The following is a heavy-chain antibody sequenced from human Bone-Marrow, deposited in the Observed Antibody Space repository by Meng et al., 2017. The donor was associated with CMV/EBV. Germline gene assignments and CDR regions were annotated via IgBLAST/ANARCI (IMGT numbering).Heavy chain of an antibody. V-gene: IGHV3-23*01. D-gene: IGHD6-13*01. Sequence: GGSLRLSCAASGFTFMNYAMSWVRQAPGKGLEWVSSISGSGVNTYYADSVEGRFTISRDNSKNTLYLQMNSLRAEDTAMYYCARVKGSSWYQGYFDLWGRGTLVTVSS. CDR1: GFTFMNYA. J-gene: IGHJ2*01. CDR3: ARVKGSSWYQGYFDL. CDR2: ISGSGVNT.